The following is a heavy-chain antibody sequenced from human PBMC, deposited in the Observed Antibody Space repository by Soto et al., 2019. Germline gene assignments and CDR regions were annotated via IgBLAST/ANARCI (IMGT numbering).Heavy chain of an antibody. Sequence: QIQLVQSGGAVKKPGASVNVSCKASGYTFTNSGIGWVRQAPGQGLEWMGWISTYNVNTIYAQNFQDRVTMTTDTSTSTAYMELKSLTSDDTAVYYCARVPGELHLLDAFDVWGQGTMLTVSS. J-gene: IGHJ3*01. D-gene: IGHD1-7*01. CDR3: ARVPGELHLLDAFDV. CDR1: GYTFTNSG. V-gene: IGHV1-18*01. CDR2: ISTYNVNT.